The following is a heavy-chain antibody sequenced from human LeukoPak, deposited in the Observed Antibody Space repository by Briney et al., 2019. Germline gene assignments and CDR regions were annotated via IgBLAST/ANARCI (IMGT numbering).Heavy chain of an antibody. D-gene: IGHD4/OR15-4a*01. J-gene: IGHJ4*02. CDR3: ARGGDGATYYPDY. Sequence: PVRSLRLSCAASGFTFNTYRVNTVRQSAGHGLGGLSYITSNSTTIYYADSVKGRFTISRDTAKNSLFLQMNSLRDEDTAVYYCARGGDGATYYPDYWGQGTLVTVSS. CDR2: ITSNSTTI. V-gene: IGHV3-48*02. CDR1: GFTFNTYR.